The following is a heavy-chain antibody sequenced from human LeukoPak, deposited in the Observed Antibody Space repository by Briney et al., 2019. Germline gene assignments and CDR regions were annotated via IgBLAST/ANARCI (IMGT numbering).Heavy chain of an antibody. CDR2: ITSNGDSA. CDR1: GFTFSSYA. CDR3: ARESPEYD. J-gene: IGHJ4*02. D-gene: IGHD1-14*01. Sequence: PGGSLRLSCSASGFTFSSYAMYWVRQAPGKGLEYFSAITSNGDSAYYADSVKGRFTISRDNAKNPLYLQMNTLRDEDTAVYCCARESPEYDWGQGTLVTVSS. V-gene: IGHV3-64*04.